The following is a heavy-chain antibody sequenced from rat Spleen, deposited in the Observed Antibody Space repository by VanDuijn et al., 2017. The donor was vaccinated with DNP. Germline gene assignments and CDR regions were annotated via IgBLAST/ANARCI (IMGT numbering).Heavy chain of an antibody. CDR1: GLSLTSYN. Sequence: QVQLKESGPGLVQPSQTLSLTCTVAGLSLTSYNVHWVRQPTEKRREWMGIIRPGGSTDYNSALKFRLSISRDTSKSQVFLKMNSLQTEDIATYYCARGRLTGNYFDYWGQGVMVTVSS. V-gene: IGHV2-30*01. J-gene: IGHJ2*01. D-gene: IGHD5-1*01. CDR3: ARGRLTGNYFDY. CDR2: IRPGGST.